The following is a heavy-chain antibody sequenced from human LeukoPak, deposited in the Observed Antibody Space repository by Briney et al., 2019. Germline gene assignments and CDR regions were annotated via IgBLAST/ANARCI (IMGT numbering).Heavy chain of an antibody. D-gene: IGHD4-17*01. V-gene: IGHV4-59*08. CDR1: GGSISGYY. Sequence: PSETLSLTCTVSGGSISGYYWNWIRQPPGKGLEWIGYMYYSGSTNYNPSLKSRVTMSGDTSKNELSLKLSSVTAADTAVYYCARMNGDYGFRNYFYYGLDVWGQGTTVTVSS. J-gene: IGHJ6*02. CDR3: ARMNGDYGFRNYFYYGLDV. CDR2: MYYSGST.